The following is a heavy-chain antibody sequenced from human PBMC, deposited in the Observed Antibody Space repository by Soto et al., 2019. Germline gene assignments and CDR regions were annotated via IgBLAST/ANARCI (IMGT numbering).Heavy chain of an antibody. CDR1: GGSIGSGGSY. CDR3: VRGVLS. J-gene: IGHJ1*01. V-gene: IGHV4-31*03. Sequence: SETLSLTCNVSGGSIGSGGSYWSWIRQHPGKGLEWIGNIRHSGSTFYNPSLKSRVSISVDTSKNQFSLKLSSVTAADTAVYFCVRGVLSWGQGTLVTVSS. CDR2: IRHSGST. D-gene: IGHD3-10*01.